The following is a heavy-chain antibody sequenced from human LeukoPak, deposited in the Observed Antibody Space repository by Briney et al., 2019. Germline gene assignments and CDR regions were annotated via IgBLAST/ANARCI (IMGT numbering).Heavy chain of an antibody. CDR1: RGSISGPY. V-gene: IGHV4-59*08. Sequence: SETLSLTCTVSRGSISGPYWSWIRQPPGKGLEWVGYIHYSGSTNYNPSLKSRVLISVDRSKNQFSLKLSAVTAADTALYYCARLGTNSSAWFAGYDYYYYMDVWGKGTTVTVSS. CDR2: IHYSGST. CDR3: ARLGTNSSAWFAGYDYYYYMDV. J-gene: IGHJ6*03. D-gene: IGHD6-13*01.